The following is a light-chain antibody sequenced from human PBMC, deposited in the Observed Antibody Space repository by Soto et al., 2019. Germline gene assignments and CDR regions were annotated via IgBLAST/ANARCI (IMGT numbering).Light chain of an antibody. J-gene: IGKJ5*01. CDR2: AAS. Sequence: EIVLTQSPATLSLSPGERATLSCRASQSVSSYLAWYQQKPGQAPRLLIYAASTRATGISDRFSGSGSGTDFTLVISRLDPDDFAVYYCQHNGRSFGQGTRLEIK. CDR3: QHNGRS. CDR1: QSVSSY. V-gene: IGKV3-11*01.